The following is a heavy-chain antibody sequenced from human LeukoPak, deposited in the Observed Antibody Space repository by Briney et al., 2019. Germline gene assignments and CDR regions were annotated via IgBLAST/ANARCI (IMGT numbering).Heavy chain of an antibody. CDR3: ARQKWEQQGRDYYFYGLDV. J-gene: IGHJ6*02. CDR2: FWHNGGP. D-gene: IGHD1-26*01. Sequence: PSQALSLTCSVSGGSISSGGYYWSWIRQLPGKGLEWIGYFWHNGGPYYNPSLQSRVTISEDRSRNQFFLELSSVTAADTAVYYCARQKWEQQGRDYYFYGLDVWGPGTTVTVSS. CDR1: GGSISSGGYY. V-gene: IGHV4-30-2*01.